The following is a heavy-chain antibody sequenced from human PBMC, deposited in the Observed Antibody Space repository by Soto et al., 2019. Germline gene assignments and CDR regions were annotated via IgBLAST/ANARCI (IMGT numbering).Heavy chain of an antibody. CDR3: TASADDTFLHH. Sequence: WWSLRLSCSASVFTFSDSALHWFRQASGQGLEWVGRIRNKANNYATAYGASVRGRFSISRDDSKNTAFLQMNSLKTEDTAVYYCTASADDTFLHHWAQGSLVTVSS. V-gene: IGHV3-73*01. CDR1: VFTFSDSA. CDR2: IRNKANNYAT. J-gene: IGHJ5*02. D-gene: IGHD3-16*01.